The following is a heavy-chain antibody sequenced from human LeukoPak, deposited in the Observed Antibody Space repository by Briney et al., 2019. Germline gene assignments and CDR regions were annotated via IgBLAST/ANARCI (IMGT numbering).Heavy chain of an antibody. V-gene: IGHV1-24*01. CDR1: GYTLTELS. D-gene: IGHD5/OR15-5a*01. CDR3: VRGGVSTRY. CDR2: FDPEDGET. Sequence: ASVKVSCKVSGYTLTELSMHWVRQAPGKGLEWMGGFDPEDGETIYAQKFQGRVTMTRDTSISTAYMELSSLRSDDTALYYCVRGGVSTRYWGQGTLVTVSS. J-gene: IGHJ4*02.